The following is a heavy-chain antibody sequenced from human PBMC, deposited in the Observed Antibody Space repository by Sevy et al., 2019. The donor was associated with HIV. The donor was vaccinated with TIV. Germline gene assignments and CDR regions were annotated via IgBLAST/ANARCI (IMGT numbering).Heavy chain of an antibody. V-gene: IGHV3-7*03. CDR2: IKRDGSEK. J-gene: IGHJ6*02. Sequence: GESLKISCAASGFSFSNYWMSWVRQAPGKGLEWVANIKRDGSEKYYVASVKGRFTISRDNAKTSLFLQMNSLRGEDTAVYYCARDCSSASCLWGMDVWGQWTTVTVSS. D-gene: IGHD2-2*01. CDR1: GFSFSNYW. CDR3: ARDCSSASCLWGMDV.